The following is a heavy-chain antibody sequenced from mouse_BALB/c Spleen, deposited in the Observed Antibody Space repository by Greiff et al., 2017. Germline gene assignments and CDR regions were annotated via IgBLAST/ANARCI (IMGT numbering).Heavy chain of an antibody. J-gene: IGHJ4*01. D-gene: IGHD1-2*01. CDR1: GDSITSGY. CDR2: ISYSGST. Sequence: EVKVEESGPSLVKPSQTLSLTCSVTGDSITSGYWNWIRKFPGNKLEYMGYISYSGSTYYNPSLKSRISITRDTSKNQYYLQLNSVTTEDTATYYCARYVTTARGYAMDYWGQGTSVTVSS. V-gene: IGHV3-8*02. CDR3: ARYVTTARGYAMDY.